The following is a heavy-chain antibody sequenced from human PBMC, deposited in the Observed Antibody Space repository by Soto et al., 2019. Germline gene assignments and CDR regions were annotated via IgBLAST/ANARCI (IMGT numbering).Heavy chain of an antibody. D-gene: IGHD3-10*01. Sequence: QVHLVQSGAEVKKPGASVKVSCKASGYTFTSYGITWVRQAPGQGLEWMGWISAHNGNTDYAQKLQGRVIVTRDPSTSTAYMERRGLRSGDTAMNYCAGGRYGEYGGQGPRVSVPS. J-gene: IGHJ4*02. CDR2: ISAHNGNT. CDR3: AGGRYGEY. V-gene: IGHV1-18*01. CDR1: GYTFTSYG.